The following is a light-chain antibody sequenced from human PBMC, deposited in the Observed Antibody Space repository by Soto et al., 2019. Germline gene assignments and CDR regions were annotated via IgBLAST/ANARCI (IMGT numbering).Light chain of an antibody. CDR1: SSDVGGYDY. J-gene: IGLJ2*01. Sequence: QSALTQPPSASGSPGQSVTISCTGTSSDVGGYDYVSWYQQRPGKAPKLLIHEVTKRPSGVPDRFSGSKSGNTASLTVSGLQAEDEADYYCSSYAGSARILFGGGTKLTVL. CDR2: EVT. CDR3: SSYAGSARIL. V-gene: IGLV2-8*01.